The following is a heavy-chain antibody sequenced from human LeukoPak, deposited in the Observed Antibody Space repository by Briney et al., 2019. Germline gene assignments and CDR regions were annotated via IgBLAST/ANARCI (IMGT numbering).Heavy chain of an antibody. CDR3: AKYSSSWYYFYY. CDR2: VTGSGGTT. V-gene: IGHV3-23*01. Sequence: SGGSLRLSCAASGFTFSSCAKTWVRKAPGKGLDWVSSVTGSGGTTYYADSVRGRFTIPRDNSKNTLYLQMNNLRAEDTAIFYCAKYSSSWYYFYYWGHGTLVTVSS. J-gene: IGHJ4*01. D-gene: IGHD6-13*01. CDR1: GFTFSSCA.